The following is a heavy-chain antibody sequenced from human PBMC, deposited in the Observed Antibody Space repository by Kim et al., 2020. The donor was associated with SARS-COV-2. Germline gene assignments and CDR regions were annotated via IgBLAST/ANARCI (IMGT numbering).Heavy chain of an antibody. V-gene: IGHV4-4*07. CDR2: ST. Sequence: STSYNPALKSRVTMSIDTAKNQFSLNLSTVTAADTAIYYCARDSFKSSFDYWGQGTLVTVSS. D-gene: IGHD6-6*01. CDR3: ARDSFKSSFDY. J-gene: IGHJ4*02.